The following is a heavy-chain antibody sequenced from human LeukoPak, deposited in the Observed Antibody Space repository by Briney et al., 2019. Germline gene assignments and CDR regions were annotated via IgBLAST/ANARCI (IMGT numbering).Heavy chain of an antibody. CDR3: AKGSYYDSSGSFYFDY. D-gene: IGHD3-22*01. CDR2: ISGSGDNT. V-gene: IGHV3-23*01. J-gene: IGHJ4*02. Sequence: GGSLRLSCAASGFTFSSYAMSWVRQAPGKGLEWVSGISGSGDNTYYADSVKGRFTIPRDNSKNTLHVQVNSLGTEDTAAYYCAKGSYYDSSGSFYFDYWGQGTLVTVSS. CDR1: GFTFSSYA.